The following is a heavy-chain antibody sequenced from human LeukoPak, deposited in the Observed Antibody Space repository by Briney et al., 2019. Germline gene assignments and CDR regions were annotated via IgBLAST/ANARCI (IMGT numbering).Heavy chain of an antibody. CDR3: AREISGSYYNPLGYMDV. J-gene: IGHJ6*03. Sequence: PSETLSLTCAVYGGSISLYYWHWIRQPAGKGLEWIGRIFTSGITNYNPSLKSRVTMSVDTSKGQFSLALSSVTAADTAVYYCAREISGSYYNPLGYMDVWGKGTTVTVAS. CDR1: GGSISLYY. D-gene: IGHD3-10*01. CDR2: IFTSGIT. V-gene: IGHV4-4*07.